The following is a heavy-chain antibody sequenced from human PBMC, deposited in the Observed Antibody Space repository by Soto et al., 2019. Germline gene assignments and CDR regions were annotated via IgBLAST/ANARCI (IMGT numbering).Heavy chain of an antibody. J-gene: IGHJ4*02. CDR3: ARNSVGFDY. CDR1: GFTFSNYW. Sequence: AGGSLRLSCPASGFTFSNYWMHWVRQAPGKGLVWVAHINTDGSSTNYADSVKGRFTISRDNAKNTLYLQMNSLRAEDTAFYYCARNSVGFDYWDQGTLLTVST. V-gene: IGHV3-74*01. CDR2: INTDGSST. D-gene: IGHD2-2*01.